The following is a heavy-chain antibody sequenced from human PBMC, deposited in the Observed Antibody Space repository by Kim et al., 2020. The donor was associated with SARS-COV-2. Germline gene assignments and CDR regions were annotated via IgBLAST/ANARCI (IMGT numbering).Heavy chain of an antibody. J-gene: IGHJ6*02. D-gene: IGHD3-22*01. CDR3: AKALDPPREVVVITTNYYYYGMDV. V-gene: IGHV3-33*06. CDR1: GFTFSSYA. Sequence: GGSLRLSCAASGFTFSSYAMHWVRQAPGKGLEWVAVIWYDGSNKYYADSVKGRFTISRDNSKNTLYLQMNSLRVEDTAVYYCAKALDPPREVVVITTNYYYYGMDVWGQGTTVTVSS. CDR2: IWYDGSNK.